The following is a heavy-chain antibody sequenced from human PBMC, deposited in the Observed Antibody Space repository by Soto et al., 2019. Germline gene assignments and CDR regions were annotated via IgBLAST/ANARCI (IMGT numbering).Heavy chain of an antibody. V-gene: IGHV1-18*01. CDR1: GYSFTTYG. CDR2: ISGYDGHT. J-gene: IGHJ4*02. D-gene: IGHD6-6*01. Sequence: QVQLVQSGPEVRKPGASVEVSCKPSGYSFTTYGISWVRQAPGQGLEWMGLISGYDGHTNYAQKLQGRVTMSTDTSTTTAYMELRSLRSDYTAVYYFGRVGSSSSPIDYWGPGTLVTVSS. CDR3: GRVGSSSSPIDY.